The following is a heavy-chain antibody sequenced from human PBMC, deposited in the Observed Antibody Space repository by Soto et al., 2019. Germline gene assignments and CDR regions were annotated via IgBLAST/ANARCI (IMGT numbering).Heavy chain of an antibody. CDR3: ARRGGVGATTYDY. D-gene: IGHD1-26*01. CDR2: IYYSGSA. V-gene: IGHV4-39*01. J-gene: IGHJ4*02. Sequence: SETLSLTCTVSGGSISSSSYYWGWIRQPPGKGLEWIGTIYYSGSAYYNPSLKSRVTISVDTSKNQFSLKLSSVTAADTAVYYCARRGGVGATTYDYWGQGTLVTVSS. CDR1: GGSISSSSYY.